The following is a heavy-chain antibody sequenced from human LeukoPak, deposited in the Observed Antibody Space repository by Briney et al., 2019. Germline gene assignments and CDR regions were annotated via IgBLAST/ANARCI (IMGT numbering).Heavy chain of an antibody. J-gene: IGHJ4*02. V-gene: IGHV4-4*02. CDR1: GFTFSSYEM. CDR2: IYHRGST. Sequence: GSLRLSCAASGFTFSSYEMNWVRQAPGKGLEWIGEIYHRGSTNYNPSLKSRVTISVDKSKNQFSLKLSSVTAADTAVYYCARGALVGATSPGFDYWGRGTLVTVSS. D-gene: IGHD1-26*01. CDR3: ARGALVGATSPGFDY.